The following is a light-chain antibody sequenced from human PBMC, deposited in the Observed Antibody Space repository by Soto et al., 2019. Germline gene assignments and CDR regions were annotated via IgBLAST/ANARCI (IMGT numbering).Light chain of an antibody. CDR2: SYN. CDR1: SSNIGAGYD. Sequence: QSVLTQPPSVSGAPGQRVSLSCTGSSSNIGAGYDVHWYQQLPGTTPKLLIFSYNQRPSGVPDRFSGSKSGTSASLAISGLRSEDEADYYCATWDDSLSGWVFGGGTKVTVL. CDR3: ATWDDSLSGWV. V-gene: IGLV1-40*01. J-gene: IGLJ3*02.